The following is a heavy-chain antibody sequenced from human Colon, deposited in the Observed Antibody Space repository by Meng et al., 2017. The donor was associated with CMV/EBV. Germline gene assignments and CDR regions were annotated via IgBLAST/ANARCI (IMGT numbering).Heavy chain of an antibody. D-gene: IGHD3-10*01. CDR3: AREKETSGIRELDH. J-gene: IGHJ4*02. V-gene: IGHV1-2*06. Sequence: QVQMGQAGAAGKNPGASIKGSCKASGYTFTGYYMQWVRQAPGQGLEWMGRINPNTGGTNYAQKFQGRVTVTRDTSISTAYMELTRLRSDDTAVYYCAREKETSGIRELDHWRQGTLVTVSS. CDR2: INPNTGGT. CDR1: GYTFTGYY.